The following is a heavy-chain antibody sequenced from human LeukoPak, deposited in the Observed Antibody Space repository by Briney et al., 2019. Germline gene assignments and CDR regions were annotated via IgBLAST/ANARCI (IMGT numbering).Heavy chain of an antibody. J-gene: IGHJ4*02. CDR2: INHSGST. V-gene: IGHV4-34*01. CDR1: GGSFSGYY. D-gene: IGHD3-22*01. CDR3: ASHQYYYDSSDYYYCD. Sequence: SETLSLTCAAYGGSFSGYYWSWIRQPPGKGLEWIGEINHSGSTNYNPSLKSRVTISVDTSKNQFSLKLSSVTAADTAVYYCASHQYYYDSSDYYYCDWGQGTLVTVSS.